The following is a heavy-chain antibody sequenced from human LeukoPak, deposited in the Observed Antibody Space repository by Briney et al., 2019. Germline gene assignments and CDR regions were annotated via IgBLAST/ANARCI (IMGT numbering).Heavy chain of an antibody. CDR3: ARGLTVTTRGMDY. D-gene: IGHD4-17*01. Sequence: PSETLSPTCTVSGGSISSYYWSWIRQPPGKGLEWIGYIYYSGSTNYNPSLKSRVTISVDTSKNQFSLKLSSVTAADTAVYYCARGLTVTTRGMDYWGQGTLVTVSS. CDR2: IYYSGST. CDR1: GGSISSYY. V-gene: IGHV4-59*01. J-gene: IGHJ4*02.